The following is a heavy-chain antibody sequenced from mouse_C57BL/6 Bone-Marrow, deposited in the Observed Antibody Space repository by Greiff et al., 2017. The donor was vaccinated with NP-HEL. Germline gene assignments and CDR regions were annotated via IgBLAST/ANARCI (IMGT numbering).Heavy chain of an antibody. J-gene: IGHJ2*01. CDR2: IDPENGDT. Sequence: EVQLQQSGAELVRPGASVKLSCTASGFNIKDDYMHWVKQRPEQGLEWIGWIDPENGDTEYASKFQGKVTISADTSSNTAYLQLSSLTSEDTAVYYCTTSSYSNSYYFDYWGQGTTLTVSS. V-gene: IGHV14-4*01. CDR1: GFNIKDDY. D-gene: IGHD2-5*01. CDR3: TTSSYSNSYYFDY.